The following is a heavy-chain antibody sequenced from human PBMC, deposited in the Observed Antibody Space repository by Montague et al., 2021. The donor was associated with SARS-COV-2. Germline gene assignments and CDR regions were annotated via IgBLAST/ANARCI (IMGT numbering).Heavy chain of an antibody. CDR3: ARRCTCGGYCHASP. V-gene: IGHV4-39*01. Sequence: SETLSLTCAVSDDSITTSTIYYWGRIRQPPGKGLEWIGSVYYSGNTYHNPSLKSRVSISVDTSKSQLSLKVMSVTAADTAVYYCARRCTCGGYCHASPWGQGTLVTVSS. D-gene: IGHD2-21*02. CDR1: DDSITTSTIYY. CDR2: VYYSGNT. J-gene: IGHJ5*02.